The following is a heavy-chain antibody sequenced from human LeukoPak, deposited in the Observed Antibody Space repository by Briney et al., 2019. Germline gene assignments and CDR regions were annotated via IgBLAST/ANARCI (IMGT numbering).Heavy chain of an antibody. J-gene: IGHJ4*02. Sequence: ASVKVSCKASGHTFTSYDINWVRQATGQGLEWMGWMNPNSGNTGYAQKFQGRVTMTRDTSISTAYMELSRLRSDDTAVYYCARAPDYGGNSLADWGQGTLVTVSS. CDR1: GHTFTSYD. CDR2: MNPNSGNT. D-gene: IGHD4-23*01. V-gene: IGHV1-8*01. CDR3: ARAPDYGGNSLAD.